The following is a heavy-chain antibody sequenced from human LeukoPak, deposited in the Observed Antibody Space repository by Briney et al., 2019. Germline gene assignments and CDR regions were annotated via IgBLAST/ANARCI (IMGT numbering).Heavy chain of an antibody. V-gene: IGHV4-39*07. CDR1: GGSISSSSYY. CDR2: IYHLGAT. D-gene: IGHD2-15*01. J-gene: IGHJ4*02. CDR3: ARAFLVGYSPEQYFFDY. Sequence: SETLSLTCTVSGGSISSSSYYWGWVRQPPGKGLECIGEIYHLGATNYNPSLKSRVTISVDKSKNQFSLKLNSVTAADTAVYYCARAFLVGYSPEQYFFDYWGLGTLVTVSS.